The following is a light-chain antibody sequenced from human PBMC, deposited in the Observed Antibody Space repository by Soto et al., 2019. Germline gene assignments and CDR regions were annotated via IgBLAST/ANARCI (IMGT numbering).Light chain of an antibody. CDR2: EVS. V-gene: IGLV2-14*01. CDR1: SSDVGGYKY. Sequence: QSVLTQPASVSGSPGQSITISCTGTSSDVGGYKYVSWYQQHPGKAPKLMIYEVSNLPSGVSNRLSGSRSGSTASLICWGSQTGDEADYYCSSCTSRNTYGFGTGSKLTVL. CDR3: SSCTSRNTYG. J-gene: IGLJ1*01.